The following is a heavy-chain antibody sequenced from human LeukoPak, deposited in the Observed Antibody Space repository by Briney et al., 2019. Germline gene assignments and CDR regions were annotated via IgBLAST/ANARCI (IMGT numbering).Heavy chain of an antibody. V-gene: IGHV3-23*01. CDR1: GFSFSTYA. CDR2: ISGSGKT. Sequence: GGSLRLSCAAPGFSFSTYAMSWVRQAPGQGLEWVSAISGSGKTYYPDSVKGRFTISRDNSKNTLFLLMNGLRAEDTAVYYCAKERDAKGYFDHWGQGTLVTVSS. CDR3: AKERDAKGYFDH. J-gene: IGHJ4*02.